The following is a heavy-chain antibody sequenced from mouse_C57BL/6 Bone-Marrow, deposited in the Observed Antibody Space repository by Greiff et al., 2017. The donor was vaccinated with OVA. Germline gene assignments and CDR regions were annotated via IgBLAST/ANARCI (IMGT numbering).Heavy chain of an antibody. J-gene: IGHJ3*01. V-gene: IGHV5-4*01. Sequence: EVKLEESGGGLVKPGGSLKLSCAASGFTFSSYAMSWVRQTPEKRLEWVATISDGGSYTYYPDNVKGRFTISRDNAKNNLYLQMSHLKSEDTAMYYCARDSPYGNSWFAYWGQGTLVTVSA. CDR3: ARDSPYGNSWFAY. D-gene: IGHD2-1*01. CDR1: GFTFSSYA. CDR2: ISDGGSYT.